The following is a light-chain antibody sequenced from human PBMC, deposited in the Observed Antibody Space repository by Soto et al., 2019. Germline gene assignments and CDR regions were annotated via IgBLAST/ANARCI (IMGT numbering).Light chain of an antibody. Sequence: DIQMTQSPSTLSAYIGDRVTITCRASQSISRLLAWYQQKSGKAPKFLIYDASSLESGVPSRFSGSGSGTDFSLTISRLEPEDFAVYYCQHYDRARWTFGLGAKVDI. J-gene: IGKJ1*01. CDR3: QHYDRARWT. CDR2: DAS. V-gene: IGKV1-5*01. CDR1: QSISRL.